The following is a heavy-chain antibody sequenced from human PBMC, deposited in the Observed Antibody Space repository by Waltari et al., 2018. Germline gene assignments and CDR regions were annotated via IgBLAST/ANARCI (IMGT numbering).Heavy chain of an antibody. Sequence: QVQLVESGGGVVQPGKSLRLSCAASGFAFNSYGMHWVRQAAGKGVEGVAVIWSDGSYEYYADSVKGRFTISRDNANNTLYLQMNSLRAEDTAIYYCARDRYTYGYQNSDYWGQGTLVTVSS. CDR1: GFAFNSYG. J-gene: IGHJ4*02. CDR2: IWSDGSYE. CDR3: ARDRYTYGYQNSDY. D-gene: IGHD5-18*01. V-gene: IGHV3-33*01.